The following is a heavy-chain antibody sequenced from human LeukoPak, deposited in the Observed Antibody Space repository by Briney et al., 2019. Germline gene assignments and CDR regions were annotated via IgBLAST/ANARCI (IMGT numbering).Heavy chain of an antibody. CDR3: ARVGPPRQQEYYYGMDV. J-gene: IGHJ6*02. Sequence: GGSLRLSCAASGFTFSGYGMHWVRQAPGKGLEWVAVIWYDGSNKYYADSVKGRFTISRDNSKNTLYLQMNSLRAEDTAVYYCARVGPPRQQEYYYGMDVWGQGSTVTVSS. D-gene: IGHD6-6*01. V-gene: IGHV3-33*01. CDR1: GFTFSGYG. CDR2: IWYDGSNK.